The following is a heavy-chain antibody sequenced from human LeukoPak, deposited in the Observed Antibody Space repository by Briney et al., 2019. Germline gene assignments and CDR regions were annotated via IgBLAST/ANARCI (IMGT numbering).Heavy chain of an antibody. V-gene: IGHV3-30-3*01. D-gene: IGHD6-6*01. CDR2: ISSDGSNK. J-gene: IGHJ4*02. Sequence: GGSLRLSCAASGFTFSSYAMHWARQAPGKGLEWVAFISSDGSNKYYADSVKGRFTISRDNSKNTLYLQMNSLRHEDTAVYYCDPHDSASQFWGQGTLVTVSS. CDR3: DPHDSASQF. CDR1: GFTFSSYA.